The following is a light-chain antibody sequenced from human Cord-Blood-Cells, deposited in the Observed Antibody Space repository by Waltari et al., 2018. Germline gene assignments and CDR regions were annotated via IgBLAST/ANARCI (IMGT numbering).Light chain of an antibody. J-gene: IGKJ2*01. CDR2: GAS. V-gene: IGKV3D-7*01. CDR3: QQDYNLPYT. CDR1: QSVSSSY. Sequence: EIVMTQSPATLSLSPGERATLSCKASQSVSSSYLAWYQQKPGQAPRLLIYGASTRATVIPARFSGGGSGTDFTLTISSLQPEDFAVYYCQQDYNLPYTFGQWTKLEIK.